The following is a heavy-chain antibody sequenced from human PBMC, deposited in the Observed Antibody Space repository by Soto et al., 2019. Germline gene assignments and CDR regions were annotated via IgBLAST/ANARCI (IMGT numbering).Heavy chain of an antibody. CDR3: ARDRTIVVVPAAPRWFDP. Sequence: PGGSLRLSCAASGFTFSSYSMNWVRQAPGKGLEWVSPISSSSSYIYYADSVKGRFTISRDNAKNSLYLQMNSLRAEDTAVYYCARDRTIVVVPAAPRWFDPWGQGTLVTVSS. CDR2: ISSSSSYI. V-gene: IGHV3-21*01. CDR1: GFTFSSYS. D-gene: IGHD2-2*01. J-gene: IGHJ5*02.